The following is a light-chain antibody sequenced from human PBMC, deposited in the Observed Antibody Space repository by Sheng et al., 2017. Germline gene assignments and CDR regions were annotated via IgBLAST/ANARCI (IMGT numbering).Light chain of an antibody. V-gene: IGLV2-14*01. CDR3: SSYISSSILV. CDR1: SSDVGGYNY. Sequence: QSALTQPASVSGSPGQSITISCTGTSSDVGGYNYVSWYQQHPGKAPKLMIFVCQKYGPQGFRNRFSGSKSGNTASLTISGLQAEDEADYHCSSYISSSILVFGGGTKLTVL. CDR2: VCQ. J-gene: IGLJ2*01.